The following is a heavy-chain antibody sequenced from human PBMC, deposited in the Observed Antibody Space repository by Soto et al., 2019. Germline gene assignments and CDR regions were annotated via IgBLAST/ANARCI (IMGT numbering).Heavy chain of an antibody. CDR2: IYYSGST. J-gene: IGHJ5*02. CDR3: ARGTIQLWSRENWFDP. V-gene: IGHV4-59*08. D-gene: IGHD5-18*01. Sequence: SETLSLTCTVSGGSLSSYYWSWIRQPPGKGLEWIGYIYYSGSTNYNPSLKSRVTISVDTSKNQFSLKLSSVTAADTAVYYCARGTIQLWSRENWFDPWGQGTLVTVSS. CDR1: GGSLSSYY.